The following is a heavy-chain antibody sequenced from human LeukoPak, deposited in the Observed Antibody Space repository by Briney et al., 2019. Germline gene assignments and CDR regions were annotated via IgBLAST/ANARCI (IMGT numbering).Heavy chain of an antibody. J-gene: IGHJ4*02. CDR1: GYTFTSYY. Sequence: GASVKVSCKASGYTFTSYYMHWVRQAPGQGLEWMGIINPSGGSTSYAQRFQGRVTMTRDTSTSTVYMELSSLRSEDTAVYYCARTITMVRGVIIKPLAYWGQGTLVTVSS. D-gene: IGHD3-10*01. CDR3: ARTITMVRGVIIKPLAY. CDR2: INPSGGST. V-gene: IGHV1-46*01.